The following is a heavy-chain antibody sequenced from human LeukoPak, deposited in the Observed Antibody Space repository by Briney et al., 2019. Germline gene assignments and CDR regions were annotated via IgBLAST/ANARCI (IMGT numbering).Heavy chain of an antibody. J-gene: IGHJ6*02. D-gene: IGHD3-22*01. V-gene: IGHV1-18*01. CDR2: ISTYNGNT. CDR3: ARDPWYYYDSSGYYYYYGMDV. Sequence: GASVKVSCKASGYTFTSYGISWVRQAPGQGLEWMGWISTYNGNTNYAQKLQGRVTMTTDTSTCTAYMELRSLRSDDTAVYYCARDPWYYYDSSGYYYYYGMDVWGQGTTVTVSS. CDR1: GYTFTSYG.